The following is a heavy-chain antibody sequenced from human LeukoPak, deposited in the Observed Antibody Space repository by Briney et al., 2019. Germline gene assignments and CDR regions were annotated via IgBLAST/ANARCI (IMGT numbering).Heavy chain of an antibody. CDR1: GFTFSSYG. CDR3: AKAGGPYYDYVRGGSDAFDI. Sequence: GGSLRLSCAASGFTFSSYGMHWVRQAPGKGLEWVAFIRYDGSNKYYADSVKGRFTISRDNSKNTLYLQMNSLRAEDTAVYYCAKAGGPYYDYVRGGSDAFDIWGQGTMVTVSS. J-gene: IGHJ3*02. CDR2: IRYDGSNK. D-gene: IGHD3-16*01. V-gene: IGHV3-30*02.